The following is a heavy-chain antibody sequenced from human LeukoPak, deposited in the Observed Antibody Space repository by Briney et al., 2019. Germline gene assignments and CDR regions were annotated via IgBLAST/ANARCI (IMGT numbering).Heavy chain of an antibody. Sequence: GESLKISCNGSGYXFTSYWISWVRQMPGKGLEWMGRIDPSDSYTNNSPSFQGHVTISADKSISTAYLQWSSLKASDTAMYYCARLRAVADPEGGFDIWGQGTMVTVSS. V-gene: IGHV5-10-1*01. CDR1: GYXFTSYW. CDR2: IDPSDSYT. D-gene: IGHD6-19*01. CDR3: ARLRAVADPEGGFDI. J-gene: IGHJ3*02.